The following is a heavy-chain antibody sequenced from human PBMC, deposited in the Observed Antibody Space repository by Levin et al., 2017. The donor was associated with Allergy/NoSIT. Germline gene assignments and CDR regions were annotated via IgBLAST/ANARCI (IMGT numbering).Heavy chain of an antibody. CDR1: GYSFTSYW. CDR3: ARQAAAGGVNFDM. D-gene: IGHD6-13*01. J-gene: IGHJ3*02. Sequence: PGGSLRLSCKGSGYSFTSYWIGWVRQMPGKGLEWMGIIYPGDSDTRYSPSFQGQVTISADKSISTAYLQWSSLKVSDTAMYYCARQAAAGGVNFDMWGQGTMVTVSS. CDR2: IYPGDSDT. V-gene: IGHV5-51*01.